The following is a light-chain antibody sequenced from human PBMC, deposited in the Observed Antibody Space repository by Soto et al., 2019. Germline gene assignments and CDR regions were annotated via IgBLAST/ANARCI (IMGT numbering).Light chain of an antibody. V-gene: IGLV2-14*01. J-gene: IGLJ2*01. Sequence: QSALTQPASVSGSPGQSITISCTGTSSDVGACNYVSWYQQHPGKAPKLIISEVSNRPSGVSNRFSGSKSGNTASLTISGLQAEDEADYYCSSYTSSSTVVFGGGTKLTVL. CDR1: SSDVGACNY. CDR2: EVS. CDR3: SSYTSSSTVV.